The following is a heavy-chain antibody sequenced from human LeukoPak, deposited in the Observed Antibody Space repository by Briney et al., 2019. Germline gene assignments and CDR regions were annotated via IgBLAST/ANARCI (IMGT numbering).Heavy chain of an antibody. CDR3: ARDNYYGSGSHYNWFDP. Sequence: GGSLRLSCTASGFTFGDYAMSWFRQAPGKGLEWVAVISYDGSNKYYADSVKGRFTISRDNSKNTLYLQMNSLRAEDTAVYYCARDNYYGSGSHYNWFDPWGQGTLVTVSS. D-gene: IGHD3-10*01. CDR2: ISYDGSNK. CDR1: GFTFGDYA. V-gene: IGHV3-30-3*01. J-gene: IGHJ5*02.